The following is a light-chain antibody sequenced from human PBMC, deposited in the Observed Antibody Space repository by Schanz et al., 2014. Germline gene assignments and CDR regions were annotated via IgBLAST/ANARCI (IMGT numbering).Light chain of an antibody. V-gene: IGKV3D-15*01. CDR3: QQYNNWPPWT. J-gene: IGKJ1*01. CDR2: GAS. Sequence: EIVLTQSPGTLSLSPGERATLSCRASQSVSSNYLAWYQQKPGQAPRLLIYGASTRATGIPARFSGSGSGTDFTLTISSLQSEDFAVYYCQQYNNWPPWTFGQGTKVEIK. CDR1: QSVSSN.